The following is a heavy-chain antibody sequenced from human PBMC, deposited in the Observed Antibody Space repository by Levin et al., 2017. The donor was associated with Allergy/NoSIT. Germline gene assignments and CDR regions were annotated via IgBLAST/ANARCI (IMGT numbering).Heavy chain of an antibody. D-gene: IGHD3-3*02. J-gene: IGHJ4*02. CDR3: TRDHFQPGDYFDY. CDR1: GFTFGDYA. V-gene: IGHV3-49*03. CDR2: IRSKAYGGTS. Sequence: GGSLRLSCAASGFTFGDYAMNWFRQAPGKELEWVGFIRSKAYGGTSEYAASVKGRFSISRDDSKSIAYLQMNSLKTEDTAVYYCTRDHFQPGDYFDYWGQGTLVTVSS.